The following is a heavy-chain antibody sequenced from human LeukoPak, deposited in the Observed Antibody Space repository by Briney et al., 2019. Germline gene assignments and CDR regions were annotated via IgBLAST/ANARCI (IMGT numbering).Heavy chain of an antibody. J-gene: IGHJ5*02. D-gene: IGHD3-10*01. V-gene: IGHV3-7*01. CDR1: GFTFSSYW. Sequence: GGSLRLSCAASGFTFSSYWMSWVRQAPGKGLEWVANIKQDGSEKYYVDSVKGRFTISRDNAKNSLYLQMNSLRAEGTAMYYCARDQIAMVRGDTKNNWFDPWGQGTLVTVSS. CDR2: IKQDGSEK. CDR3: ARDQIAMVRGDTKNNWFDP.